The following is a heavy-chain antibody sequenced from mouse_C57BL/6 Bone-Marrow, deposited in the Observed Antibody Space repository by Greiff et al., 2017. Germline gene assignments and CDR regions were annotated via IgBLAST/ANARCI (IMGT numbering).Heavy chain of an antibody. CDR2: IDPENGDT. D-gene: IGHD1-1*01. Sequence: EVHLVESGAELVRPGASVKLSCTASGFNIKDDYMHWVKQRPEQGLEWIGWIDPENGDTEYASKFQGTATITADTSSNTAYLQLSSLTSEDTAVYYCTYYYGSSGWYFDVWGTGTTVTVSS. V-gene: IGHV14-4*01. CDR3: TYYYGSSGWYFDV. CDR1: GFNIKDDY. J-gene: IGHJ1*03.